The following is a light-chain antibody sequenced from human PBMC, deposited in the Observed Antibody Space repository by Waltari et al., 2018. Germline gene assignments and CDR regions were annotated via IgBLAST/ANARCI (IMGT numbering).Light chain of an antibody. CDR3: QQRNTWPWT. CDR2: DIS. J-gene: IGKJ1*01. CDR1: QSVSSY. V-gene: IGKV3-11*01. Sequence: EIVLTQSPATLSLSPGERATLSCRAGQSVSSYLAWYQQKPGQAPRLLIYDISDRATGIPARFSGSGSGTDFTLIISSLEPEDFAVYYCQQRNTWPWTFGQGTKVEIK.